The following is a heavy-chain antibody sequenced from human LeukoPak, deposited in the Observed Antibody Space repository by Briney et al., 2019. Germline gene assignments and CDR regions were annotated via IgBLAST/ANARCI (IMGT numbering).Heavy chain of an antibody. CDR2: IYPGDSDT. J-gene: IGHJ6*02. CDR1: GYSFTSYW. D-gene: IGHD3-10*01. V-gene: IGHV5-51*01. CDR3: TRLDKPYGSGSFFYYYDMHL. Sequence: GESLKISCKGSGYSFTSYWIAWVRQMPGKGLGWMGIIYPGDSDTRYSPSFQGQVTISADKSISTAYLQWSSLKASDTAVYYCTRLDKPYGSGSFFYYYDMHLWGQGTTVTVSS.